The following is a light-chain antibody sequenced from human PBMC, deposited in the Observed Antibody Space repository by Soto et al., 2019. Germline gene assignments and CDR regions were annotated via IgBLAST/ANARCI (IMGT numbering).Light chain of an antibody. Sequence: DIQSTQSPSFLSAYIGDRVTITCLARQDFSYFLVRYQHRPGRAPNLLMYDASALQGGFPSRFSGSGSGTEFTLTISSLQPGDFATYYCQQLYSFPLTFGGGTKVDIK. CDR3: QQLYSFPLT. V-gene: IGKV1-9*01. CDR2: DAS. J-gene: IGKJ4*01. CDR1: QDFSYF.